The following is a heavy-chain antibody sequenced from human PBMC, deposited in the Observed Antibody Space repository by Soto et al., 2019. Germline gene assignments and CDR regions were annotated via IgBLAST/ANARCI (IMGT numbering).Heavy chain of an antibody. V-gene: IGHV3-23*01. J-gene: IGHJ4*02. D-gene: IGHD5-18*01. CDR2: IDGSGDST. Sequence: EVQLLESGGGLVQPGGSLRLSCAASGFTFSSYAMNWVRQAPGKGLEWVSGIDGSGDSTYYADSVKGRFTISRDNSKNALYQQTISLREEDTAVYYCAKRGQWYSYAETFDYWGQGTLVTVSS. CDR1: GFTFSSYA. CDR3: AKRGQWYSYAETFDY.